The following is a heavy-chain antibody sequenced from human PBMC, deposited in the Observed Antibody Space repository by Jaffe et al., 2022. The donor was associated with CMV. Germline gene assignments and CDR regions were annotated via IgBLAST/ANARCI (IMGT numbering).Heavy chain of an antibody. CDR3: ARRPAINGYNYLGRFDP. D-gene: IGHD5-12*01. J-gene: IGHJ5*02. CDR2: FYYSGST. CDR1: GGSISTKNHY. V-gene: IGHV4-39*01. Sequence: QLQLQESGPGLVKPSETLSLTCTVSGGSISTKNHYWGWIRQPPGKGLEWIGSFYYSGSTYYNPSLKSRVTISVDTSENQFSLKLSSVTAADTAVYYCARRPAINGYNYLGRFDPWGQGTLVTVSS.